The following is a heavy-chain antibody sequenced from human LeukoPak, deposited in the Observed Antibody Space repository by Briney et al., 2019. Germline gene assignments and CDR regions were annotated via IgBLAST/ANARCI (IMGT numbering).Heavy chain of an antibody. CDR3: ARDRNRGGDFDY. Sequence: SETLSLTCTVSGGSISSYYWSWIRQPPGEGLEWIGYIYYSGSTNYNPSLKSRVTISVDTSKNQFSLKLSSVTAADTAVYYCARDRNRGGDFDYWGQGTLVTVSS. J-gene: IGHJ4*02. D-gene: IGHD3-10*01. CDR1: GGSISSYY. CDR2: IYYSGST. V-gene: IGHV4-59*01.